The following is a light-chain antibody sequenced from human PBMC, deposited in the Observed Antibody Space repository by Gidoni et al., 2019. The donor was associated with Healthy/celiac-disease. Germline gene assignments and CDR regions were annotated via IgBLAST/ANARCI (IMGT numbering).Light chain of an antibody. J-gene: IGKJ1*01. V-gene: IGKV3-20*01. Sequence: DTVSTQSPGTLSLSPGERATLSCRASQSVSSSYLAWYQQKPGQAPRLLIYGASSRATGIPDRCSGSGSGTDFTLTISRLEPEDFAVYYCQQYGSSPPWTFGQGTKVEIK. CDR3: QQYGSSPPWT. CDR2: GAS. CDR1: QSVSSSY.